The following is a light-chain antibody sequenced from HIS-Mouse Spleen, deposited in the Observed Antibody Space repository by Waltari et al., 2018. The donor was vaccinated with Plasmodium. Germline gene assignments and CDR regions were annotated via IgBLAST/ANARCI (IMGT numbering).Light chain of an antibody. CDR2: EDS. V-gene: IGLV3-10*01. J-gene: IGLJ3*02. CDR3: YSTDSSGNHRV. CDR1: ALPKKY. Sequence: SYELTQPPSVSVSPGQTARITCSGDALPKKYAYWYQQKSGQAPVLGIYEDSKRPSGMPERFSGSSTGTMATLTISGAQVEDEAYYYCYSTDSSGNHRVFGGGTKLTVL.